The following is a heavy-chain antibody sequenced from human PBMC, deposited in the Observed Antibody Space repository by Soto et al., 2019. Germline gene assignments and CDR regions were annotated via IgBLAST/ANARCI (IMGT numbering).Heavy chain of an antibody. J-gene: IGHJ5*02. CDR3: ASEGNRNCNWFDP. V-gene: IGHV4-4*07. Sequence: SLWLPCTVSGGSISSYYWSWIWPPAGKGLEWIGRIYTSGSTNYNPSLKSRVTMSVDTSKNQSSLKLCSVTAADTAVYNRASEGNRNCNWFDPWGRGTLVTVSS. CDR1: GGSISSYY. D-gene: IGHD1-1*01. CDR2: IYTSGST.